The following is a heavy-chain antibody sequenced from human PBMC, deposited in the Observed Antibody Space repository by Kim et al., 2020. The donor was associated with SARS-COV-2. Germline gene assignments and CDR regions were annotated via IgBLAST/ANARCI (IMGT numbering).Heavy chain of an antibody. Sequence: TYYADSVKGRFTISRDNSKNTVFLQMNSLRDEDTALYYCAKVSGGYFDSWGQGTLVTVSS. J-gene: IGHJ4*02. CDR3: AKVSGGYFDS. D-gene: IGHD3-10*01. CDR2: T. V-gene: IGHV3-23*01.